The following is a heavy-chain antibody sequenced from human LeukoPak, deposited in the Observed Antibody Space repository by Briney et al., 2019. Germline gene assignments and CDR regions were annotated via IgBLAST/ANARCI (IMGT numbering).Heavy chain of an antibody. Sequence: SGTLSLTCTASGGSIRSSYNYWGRIPPPPGQGLEWIGNIFHSGSGTTYYNPSLKSRVTVSVDTSKNQCSLKLYSMTAAGTAVYYCADCSSGSYPDYWGQGTLVSV. CDR1: GGSIRSSYNY. D-gene: IGHD3-10*01. V-gene: IGHV4-39*01. CDR2: IFHSGSGTT. CDR3: ADCSSGSYPDY. J-gene: IGHJ4*02.